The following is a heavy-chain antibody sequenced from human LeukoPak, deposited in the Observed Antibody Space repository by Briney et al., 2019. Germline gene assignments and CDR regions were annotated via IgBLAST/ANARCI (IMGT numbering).Heavy chain of an antibody. CDR2: ISSRSDYT. D-gene: IGHD3-22*01. CDR3: AKDRPNYYETNGHYYRRDGDS. Sequence: PGGSLRLSCAASGFTFNIYAMGWVRQAPGKGLEWVSSISSRSDYTFYADSVKGRFTISRDNSRNTLYLQMNSLRAEDTAIYYCAKDRPNYYETNGHYYRRDGDSWGQGTLVTVSS. CDR1: GFTFNIYA. V-gene: IGHV3-23*01. J-gene: IGHJ5*01.